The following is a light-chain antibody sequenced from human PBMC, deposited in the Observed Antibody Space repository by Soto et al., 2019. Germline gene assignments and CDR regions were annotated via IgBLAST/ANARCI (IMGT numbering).Light chain of an antibody. Sequence: QSPGTLSLSPGERATLSCRASQNVSSNLLVWYQQHPGQAPRLLIYDASTRATGIPARFSGSGSGTEFTLTINSLQSEDFAVYYCQQYNNWPPWTFGQGTKVDIK. J-gene: IGKJ1*01. CDR3: QQYNNWPPWT. CDR1: QNVSSN. CDR2: DAS. V-gene: IGKV3-15*01.